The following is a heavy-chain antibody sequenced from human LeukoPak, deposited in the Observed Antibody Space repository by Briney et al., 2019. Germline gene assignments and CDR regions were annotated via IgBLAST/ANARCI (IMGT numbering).Heavy chain of an antibody. D-gene: IGHD2-2*02. V-gene: IGHV3-53*01. Sequence: GGSLRLSCAASGFTFSSYAMSWVRQAPGKGLEWVSVIYSGGSTYYADSVKGRFTISRDNSKNTLYLQMNSLRAEDTAMYYCARAKICSSTSCYRSGYYYMDVWGKGTTVTASS. J-gene: IGHJ6*03. CDR2: IYSGGST. CDR3: ARAKICSSTSCYRSGYYYMDV. CDR1: GFTFSSYA.